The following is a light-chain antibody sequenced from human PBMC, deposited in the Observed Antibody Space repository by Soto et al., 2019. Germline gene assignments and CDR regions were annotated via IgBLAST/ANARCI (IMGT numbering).Light chain of an antibody. V-gene: IGKV3-20*01. Sequence: EIVLTQSPGTLSLSPGEGATLSCRASQSVSTNFFAWYQQKPGQAPRLLIYGASTRATGIPDRFSGSGSGTDFTLTISILDPEDFAVYYCQQYGRTSWTFGQGTKVDIK. CDR1: QSVSTNF. J-gene: IGKJ1*01. CDR2: GAS. CDR3: QQYGRTSWT.